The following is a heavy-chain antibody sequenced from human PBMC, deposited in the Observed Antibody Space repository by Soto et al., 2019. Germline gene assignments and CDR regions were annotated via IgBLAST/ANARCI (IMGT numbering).Heavy chain of an antibody. CDR2: INPNNGKT. D-gene: IGHD3-10*01. CDR3: ARGSQFGELCLGRD. V-gene: IGHV1-18*03. Sequence: QGQLVQSGGEVKKPGASVKVFCKASGYTFNDYGISWVRQAPGQGLEYMGWINPNNGKTHYAQNYQGRVTMTTDTSASTAYMELRSLISVAMAVYYGARGSQFGELCLGRDWGQGTLVTVPS. CDR1: GYTFNDYG. J-gene: IGHJ4*02.